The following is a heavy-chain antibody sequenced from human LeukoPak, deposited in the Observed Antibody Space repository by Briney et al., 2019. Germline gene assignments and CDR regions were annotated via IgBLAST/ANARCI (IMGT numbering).Heavy chain of an antibody. CDR2: IYPGDSDT. D-gene: IGHD2-15*01. V-gene: IGHV5-51*01. J-gene: IGHJ4*02. CDR1: GYSFTNYW. Sequence: GESLKISCKGSGYSFTNYWIGWVRQMPGKGLEWMGIIYPGDSDTRYSPSFQGQATISADKSISTAYLQWSSLKASDTAMYYCARSPLGYCSGNSCSYFEYWGQGTLVTVSS. CDR3: ARSPLGYCSGNSCSYFEY.